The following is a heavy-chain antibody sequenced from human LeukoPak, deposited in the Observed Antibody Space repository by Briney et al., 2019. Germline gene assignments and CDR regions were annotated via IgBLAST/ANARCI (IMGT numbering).Heavy chain of an antibody. CDR3: ARARPPITMVRGNYFDY. CDR2: INHSGST. Sequence: SETLSLTCTVSGSMYNYYWSWIRQPPGKGLEWIGEINHSGSTNYNPSLKSRVTISVDTSKNQFSLKLSSVTAADTAVYYCARARPPITMVRGNYFDYWGQGTLVTVSS. CDR1: GSMYNYY. V-gene: IGHV4-34*01. J-gene: IGHJ4*02. D-gene: IGHD3-10*01.